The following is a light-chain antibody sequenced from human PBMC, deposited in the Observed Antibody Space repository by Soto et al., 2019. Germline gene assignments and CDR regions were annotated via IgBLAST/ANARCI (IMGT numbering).Light chain of an antibody. CDR3: QQLKSYPLS. V-gene: IGKV1-9*01. Sequence: DIQVTQSPSFLSASVGDRVSITCRTSQDISSYLAWYQQKPGKAPQLLISAASTLQSGVPSRFSGSGSGTEFTLTISSLQPEDFATYYCQQLKSYPLSFGGGTKVEI. CDR1: QDISSY. J-gene: IGKJ4*01. CDR2: AAS.